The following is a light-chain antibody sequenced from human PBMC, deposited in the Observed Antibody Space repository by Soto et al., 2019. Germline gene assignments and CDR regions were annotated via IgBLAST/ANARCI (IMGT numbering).Light chain of an antibody. CDR3: SSYAGSNWYV. CDR1: NSDVGGYNY. J-gene: IGLJ1*01. CDR2: EVS. V-gene: IGLV2-8*01. Sequence: QSALTQPPSASGSPGQSVTISCTGTNSDVGGYNYVSWYQQYPGKAPRLIIYEVSDRPSGVPDRLSGSKSGNTASLTVSGLQTADEADYYCSSYAGSNWYVFGTGTKLTVL.